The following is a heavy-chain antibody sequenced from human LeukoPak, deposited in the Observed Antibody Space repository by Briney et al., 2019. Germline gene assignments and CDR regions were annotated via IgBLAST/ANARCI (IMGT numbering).Heavy chain of an antibody. V-gene: IGHV4-39*07. J-gene: IGHJ4*02. CDR2: IYYSGST. CDR3: ARDNGDY. CDR1: GASINSDTYY. D-gene: IGHD2-8*01. Sequence: MTSETLSLTCTVSGASINSDTYYWGWIRQPPGKGLEWIGSIYYSGSTYYNPSLKSRVTISVDTSKNQFSLKLSSVTAADTAVYYCARDNGDYWGQGTLVTVSS.